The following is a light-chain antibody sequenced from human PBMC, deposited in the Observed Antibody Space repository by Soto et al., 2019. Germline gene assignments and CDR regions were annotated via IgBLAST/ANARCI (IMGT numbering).Light chain of an antibody. CDR3: SSYTSSSTLAAYV. CDR1: SRDVGGYNY. CDR2: EVS. Sequence: QSALTQPASVSGSPGQSITISCTGTSRDVGGYNYVSWYQQHPGKAPKLMIYEVSNRPSGVSNRFSGSKSGNTASLTISGLQAEDEADYYCSSYTSSSTLAAYVFGTGTKLTVL. V-gene: IGLV2-14*01. J-gene: IGLJ1*01.